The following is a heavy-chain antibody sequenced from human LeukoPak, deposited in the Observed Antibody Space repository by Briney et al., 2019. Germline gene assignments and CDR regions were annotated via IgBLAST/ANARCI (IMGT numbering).Heavy chain of an antibody. Sequence: SETLSLTCTVPGGSINTKTHYWACIRQTPGKGLEWIGSVFYNGNTYYNPSLKSRVAISVDTSKKQFSLRLTAVTAADTAVYYCAKHGEDSSGYYADFFDHCGQGTLITVSS. D-gene: IGHD3-22*01. J-gene: IGHJ4*02. CDR2: VFYNGNT. V-gene: IGHV4-39*01. CDR1: GGSINTKTHY. CDR3: AKHGEDSSGYYADFFDH.